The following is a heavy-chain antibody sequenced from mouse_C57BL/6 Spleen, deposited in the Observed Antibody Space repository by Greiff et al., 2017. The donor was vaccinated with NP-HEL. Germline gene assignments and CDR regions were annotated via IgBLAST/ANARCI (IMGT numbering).Heavy chain of an antibody. CDR3: ARAPVARYFDV. V-gene: IGHV5-4*03. CDR1: GFTFSSYA. Sequence: EVMLVESGGGLVKPGGSLKLSCAASGFTFSSYAMSWVRQTPEKRLEWVATISDGGSYTYYPDNVKGRFTISRDNAKNNLYLQMSHLKSEDTAMYYCARAPVARYFDVWGTGTTVTVSS. CDR2: ISDGGSYT. D-gene: IGHD1-1*01. J-gene: IGHJ1*03.